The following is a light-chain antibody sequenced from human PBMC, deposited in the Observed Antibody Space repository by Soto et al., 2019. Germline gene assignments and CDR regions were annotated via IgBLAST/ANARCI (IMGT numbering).Light chain of an antibody. CDR1: QGIYKY. Sequence: DTQMTQSPSSLSASAGDRVTITCRASQGIYKYLAWYQQKPRKAPRLLVYDTSTLQSGVPSRFRGSGSGTDFTLTISGREPDDVANYSCQQSRWVPPTFGGGTKVEIK. V-gene: IGKV1-27*01. CDR2: DTS. CDR3: QQSRWVPPT. J-gene: IGKJ4*01.